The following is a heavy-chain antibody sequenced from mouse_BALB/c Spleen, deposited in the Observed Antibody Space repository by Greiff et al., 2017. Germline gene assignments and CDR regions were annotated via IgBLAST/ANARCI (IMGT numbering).Heavy chain of an antibody. J-gene: IGHJ4*01. CDR1: GYTFTSYW. CDR3: TRSEAYDRFHYYAMDY. V-gene: IGHV1-5*01. CDR2: IYPGNSDT. D-gene: IGHD2-12*01. Sequence: VQLKQSGTVLARPGASVKMSCKASGYTFTSYWMHWVKQRPGQGLEWIGAIYPGNSDTSYNQKFKGKAKLTAVTSTSTAYMELSSLTNEDSAVYYCTRSEAYDRFHYYAMDYWGQGTSVTVSS.